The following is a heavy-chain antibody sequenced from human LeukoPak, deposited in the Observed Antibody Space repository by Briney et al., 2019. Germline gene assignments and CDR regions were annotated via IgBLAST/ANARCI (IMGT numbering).Heavy chain of an antibody. J-gene: IGHJ5*02. Sequence: GGSPRLSCAASGFTFSSYSMNWVRQAPGKGLEWVSYISSSSSTIYYADSVKGRFTISRDNAKNSLYLQMNSLRAEDTAVYYCARAKDYYDSSGPWGQGTLVTVSS. CDR3: ARAKDYYDSSGP. V-gene: IGHV3-48*04. CDR1: GFTFSSYS. CDR2: ISSSSSTI. D-gene: IGHD3-22*01.